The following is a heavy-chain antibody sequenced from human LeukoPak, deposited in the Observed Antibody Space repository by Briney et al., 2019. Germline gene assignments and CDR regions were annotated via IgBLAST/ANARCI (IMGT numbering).Heavy chain of an antibody. CDR2: INPNSGGT. CDR3: AIKRITIFGVVRGDFDY. J-gene: IGHJ4*02. CDR1: GYTFTGYY. V-gene: IGHV1-2*02. D-gene: IGHD3-3*01. Sequence: ASVKVSCKASGYTFTGYYMHWVRQAPGQGLEWMGWINPNSGGTNYAQKFQGRVTMTRDTSISTAYMELSRLRSDDTAVYYCAIKRITIFGVVRGDFDYWGQGTPVTVSS.